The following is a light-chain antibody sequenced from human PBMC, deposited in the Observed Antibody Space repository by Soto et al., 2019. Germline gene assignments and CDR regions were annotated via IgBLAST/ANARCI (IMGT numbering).Light chain of an antibody. V-gene: IGKV3-15*01. CDR1: QSVSGN. CDR3: QQYGSSWT. CDR2: AAS. Sequence: EIVMTQSPATLSVSPVERATLSCRASQSVSGNLAWYQQKRRQPPRLLIYAASTRATGPQARFSGSGSGTDFTLTISRLGPDDFAVYYCQQYGSSWTFGQGTKVDIK. J-gene: IGKJ1*01.